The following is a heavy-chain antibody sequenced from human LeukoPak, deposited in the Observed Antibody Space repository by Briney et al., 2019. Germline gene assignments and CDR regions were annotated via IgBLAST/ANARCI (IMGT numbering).Heavy chain of an antibody. CDR2: IKYDEIEK. CDR3: ARDTGALVTHFDY. V-gene: IGHV3-7*03. J-gene: IGHJ4*02. D-gene: IGHD5-18*01. Sequence: QSGGSLRLSCAASGFTFSSYAMSWVRQAPGKGLEWVANIKYDEIEKYHVDSVKGRFTISRDNTKNSLYLQMNSLRVEDTAVYYCARDTGALVTHFDYWGQGTLVTVSS. CDR1: GFTFSSYA.